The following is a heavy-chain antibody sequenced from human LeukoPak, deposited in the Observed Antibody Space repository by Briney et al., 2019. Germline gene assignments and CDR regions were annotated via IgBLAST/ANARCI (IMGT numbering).Heavy chain of an antibody. J-gene: IGHJ5*02. D-gene: IGHD2-21*01. V-gene: IGHV3-23*01. CDR2: ISGGGDSI. Sequence: GGSLRLSCAASGFTFSSYAMSWVRQAPGKGLEWVSVISGGGDSIYYADSVRGRFTISRDNSKNTLYLQMNSLRAEDTALYYCAKEAPFIPFDPWGQGTLVTVSS. CDR3: AKEAPFIPFDP. CDR1: GFTFSSYA.